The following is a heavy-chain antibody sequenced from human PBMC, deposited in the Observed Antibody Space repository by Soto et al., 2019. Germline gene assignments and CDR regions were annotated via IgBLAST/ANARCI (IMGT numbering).Heavy chain of an antibody. D-gene: IGHD4-4*01. CDR2: IYHSGST. CDR3: ASCFVTTFHY. Sequence: QLQLQESGSGLVKPSQTLSLTCAVSGGSISSGGYSWSWIRQPPGKGLEWIGYIYHSGSTYYNPSLKSRVTRSAERHKNPCTLKLSSLTSVDTAVYYSASCFVTTFHYWGQGTLVTVSS. J-gene: IGHJ4*02. CDR1: GGSISSGGYS. V-gene: IGHV4-30-2*01.